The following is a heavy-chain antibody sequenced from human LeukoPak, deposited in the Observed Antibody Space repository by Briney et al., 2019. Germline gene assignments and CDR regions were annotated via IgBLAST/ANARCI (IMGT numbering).Heavy chain of an antibody. CDR2: INAGNGNT. CDR3: ARDYDSSGWSNWFDP. J-gene: IGHJ5*02. D-gene: IGHD6-19*01. CDR1: GYTFTSYA. V-gene: IGHV1-3*01. Sequence: GASVNVSCKASGYTFTSYAMHWVRQAPGQRLEWMGWINAGNGNTKYSQKFQGRVTITRDTSASTAYMELSSLRSEDTAVSYCARDYDSSGWSNWFDPWGQGTLVTVSS.